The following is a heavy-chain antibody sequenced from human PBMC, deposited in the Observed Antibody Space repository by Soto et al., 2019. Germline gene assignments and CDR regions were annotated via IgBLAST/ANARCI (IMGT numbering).Heavy chain of an antibody. J-gene: IGHJ4*02. V-gene: IGHV3-33*01. D-gene: IGHD1-26*01. CDR3: ARYNSGHSDY. CDR2: IWFDGSEI. Sequence: QVYLVQSGGGVVQPGRSLRLSCAASGFTFRNYGMHWVRQAPGRGLEWVAVIWFDGSEIYYADSVKGRFTISRDNSNSALFLQMDYLRAEDAAMYYCARYNSGHSDYWGQGTPVPVSS. CDR1: GFTFRNYG.